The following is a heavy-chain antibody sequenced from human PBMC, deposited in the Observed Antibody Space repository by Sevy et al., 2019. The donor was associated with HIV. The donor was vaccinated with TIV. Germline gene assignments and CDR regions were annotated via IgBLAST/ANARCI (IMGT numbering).Heavy chain of an antibody. D-gene: IGHD3-22*01. CDR2: IKEDGSDK. CDR1: GFTLSSFW. V-gene: IGHV3-7*03. J-gene: IGHJ3*02. CDR3: AGDKNHYDRSVYYDAFDI. Sequence: GGSLRLSCAASGFTLSSFWMTWVRQAPGKGLEWVANIKEDGSDKNYLGSVKGRFTISRDNAKNSLYLQMNSLRADDTAVYYGAGDKNHYDRSVYYDAFDIWGQGTMVTVSS.